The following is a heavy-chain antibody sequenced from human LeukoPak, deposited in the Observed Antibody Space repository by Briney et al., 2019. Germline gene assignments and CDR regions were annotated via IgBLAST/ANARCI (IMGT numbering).Heavy chain of an antibody. D-gene: IGHD6-13*01. V-gene: IGHV3-30*18. CDR2: ISHDGSYK. CDR3: AKDMAAGGTSYFDY. CDR1: GFTFSSYG. Sequence: GGSLRLSCAASGFTFSSYGMHWVRQAPGKGLEWVAVISHDGSYKYYADSVKGRFTISRDISKNTLYLQLNSLRAEDTAVYYCAKDMAAGGTSYFDYWGQGTLVTVSS. J-gene: IGHJ4*02.